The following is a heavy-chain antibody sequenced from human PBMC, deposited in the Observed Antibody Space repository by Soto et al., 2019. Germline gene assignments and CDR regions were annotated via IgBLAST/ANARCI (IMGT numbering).Heavy chain of an antibody. V-gene: IGHV4-30-4*01. CDR1: GGSIRSGDSY. CDR2: IYYSGST. Sequence: PSETLSLTCTVSGGSIRSGDSYWSWIRQPPGKGLEWIGYIYYSGSTYYNPSLKSRVTISLDTSKNQFSLNLSSVTAADMAVYYCARTHYSDRSGTDYWGQGTLVTVSS. D-gene: IGHD3-22*01. CDR3: ARTHYSDRSGTDY. J-gene: IGHJ4*02.